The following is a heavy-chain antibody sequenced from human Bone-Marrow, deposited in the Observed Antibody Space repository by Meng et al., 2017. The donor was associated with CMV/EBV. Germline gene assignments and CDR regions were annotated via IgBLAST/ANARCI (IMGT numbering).Heavy chain of an antibody. CDR3: AREGCSSTSCYLRGFDAFDI. CDR1: GFTSSSYG. Sequence: GSLRLSCAASGFTSSSYGMHWVRQAPGKGLEWVAVIWYDGSNKYYADSVKGRFTISRDNSKNTLYLQMNSLRAEDTAVYYCAREGCSSTSCYLRGFDAFDIWGQGTMVTVSS. J-gene: IGHJ3*02. D-gene: IGHD2-2*01. V-gene: IGHV3-33*01. CDR2: IWYDGSNK.